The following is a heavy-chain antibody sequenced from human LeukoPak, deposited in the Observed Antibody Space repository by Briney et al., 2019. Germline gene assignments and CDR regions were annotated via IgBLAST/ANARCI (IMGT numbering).Heavy chain of an antibody. J-gene: IGHJ6*03. Sequence: ASVKVSCKASGYTFTSYDINWVRQATGQGLEWMGWMNPNSGNTGYAQKFQGRVTMTRNTSISTAYMELSSLRSEDTAVHYCARPRYYYDSSGYYSREYYYYYYMDVWGKGTTVTVSS. CDR1: GYTFTSYD. CDR2: MNPNSGNT. V-gene: IGHV1-8*01. CDR3: ARPRYYYDSSGYYSREYYYYYYMDV. D-gene: IGHD3-22*01.